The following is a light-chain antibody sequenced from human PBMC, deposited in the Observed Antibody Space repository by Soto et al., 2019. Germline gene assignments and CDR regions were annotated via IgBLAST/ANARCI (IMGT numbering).Light chain of an antibody. V-gene: IGLV2-8*01. CDR1: SSDVGDYNY. CDR2: EVN. J-gene: IGLJ3*02. Sequence: QSVLTQPPSASGSPGQSVTIPCTGTSSDVGDYNYVSWYQQHPGKVPKLIIYEVNKRPSGVPDRFSGSKSGTSASLAITGLQAEDEADYYCQAYDYSLTASVFGGGTKVTVL. CDR3: QAYDYSLTASV.